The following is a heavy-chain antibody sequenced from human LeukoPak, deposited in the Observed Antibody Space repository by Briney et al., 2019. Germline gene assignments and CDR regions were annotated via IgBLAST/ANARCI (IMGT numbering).Heavy chain of an antibody. CDR2: IIPIFGTA. V-gene: IGHV1-69*06. D-gene: IGHD6-13*01. Sequence: GASVKVSCTASEGTFSSYAIGWVRQAPGQGLEWMGGIIPIFGTANYAQKFQGRVTITADKSTSTAYMELSSLRSEDTAVYYCARQTIEAAAGTSYYYYMDVWGKGTSVTVSS. J-gene: IGHJ6*03. CDR3: ARQTIEAAAGTSYYYYMDV. CDR1: EGTFSSYA.